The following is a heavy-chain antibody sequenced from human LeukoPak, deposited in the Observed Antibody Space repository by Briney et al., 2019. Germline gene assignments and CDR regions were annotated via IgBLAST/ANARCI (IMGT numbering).Heavy chain of an antibody. V-gene: IGHV4-4*02. CDR1: GGSISSSNW. CDR3: AREKGYCSSTSCYPTRWFDL. J-gene: IGHJ5*02. CDR2: IYHSGST. Sequence: SGTLSLTCAVSGGSISSSNWWSWVRQPPGKGLEWIGEIYHSGSTNYNPSLKSRVTISVDKSKNQFSLKLSSVTAADTAVYYCAREKGYCSSTSCYPTRWFDLWGQGTLVTVSS. D-gene: IGHD2-2*01.